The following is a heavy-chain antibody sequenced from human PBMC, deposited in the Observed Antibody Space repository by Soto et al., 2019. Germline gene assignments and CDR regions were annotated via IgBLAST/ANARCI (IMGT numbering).Heavy chain of an antibody. D-gene: IGHD6-25*01. CDR1: GDSIGRFY. CDR3: ARTSGGYKRFNYYYGMDV. CDR2: IYSTGGT. Sequence: SETLSLTCNVSGDSIGRFYWSWIRQSAEKGLEWIGRIYSTGGTAYNPALKGRITISLDRSNNHVSLKASDTAMYYCARTSGGYKRFNYYYGMDVWGQGTTVTVSS. V-gene: IGHV4-4*07. J-gene: IGHJ6*02.